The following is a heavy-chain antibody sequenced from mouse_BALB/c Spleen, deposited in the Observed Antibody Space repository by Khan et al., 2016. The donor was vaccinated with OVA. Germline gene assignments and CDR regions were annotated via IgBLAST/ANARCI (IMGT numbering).Heavy chain of an antibody. Sequence: EVELVESGGDLVKPGGSLKLSCAASGFSFSSFAMSWVRQTPDKRLEWVATISSGGSYTYHPDSVQGRFTISRDNAKNTLYLQMISLTSEDTAMYYCARRNYCSSDPLDYWGQGTSVTVSS. V-gene: IGHV5-6*01. CDR2: ISSGGSYT. J-gene: IGHJ4*01. CDR1: GFSFSSFA. D-gene: IGHD1-1*01. CDR3: ARRNYCSSDPLDY.